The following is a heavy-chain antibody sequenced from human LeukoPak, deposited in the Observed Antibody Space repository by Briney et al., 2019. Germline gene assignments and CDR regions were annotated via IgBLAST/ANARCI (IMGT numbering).Heavy chain of an antibody. V-gene: IGHV1-2*02. CDR2: INPNSGGT. Sequence: GASVKVSCKASGYTFTGKSVHWVRQAPGQGLEWMGWINPNSGGTSCAQKFQGRVTMTRDTSISTAYMELSRLRSDDTAVYYCARDPTEISRSYYYDSSSLGAFDIWGQGTMVTVSS. CDR3: ARDPTEISRSYYYDSSSLGAFDI. J-gene: IGHJ3*02. D-gene: IGHD3-22*01. CDR1: GYTFTGKS.